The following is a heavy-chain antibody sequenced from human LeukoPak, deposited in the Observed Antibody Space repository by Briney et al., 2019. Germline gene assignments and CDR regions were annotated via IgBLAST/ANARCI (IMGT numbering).Heavy chain of an antibody. J-gene: IGHJ4*02. CDR2: ISSSSTYT. Sequence: PGGSLRLSCAASGFTFSDYYMSWIRQAPGKGLEWVSYISSSSTYTNYTDSVKGRFTISRDNAKNSLYLQMNSLRAEDTAVYYCARVSTTVTYFDYWGQGTLVTVSS. D-gene: IGHD4-17*01. CDR1: GFTFSDYY. V-gene: IGHV3-11*05. CDR3: ARVSTTVTYFDY.